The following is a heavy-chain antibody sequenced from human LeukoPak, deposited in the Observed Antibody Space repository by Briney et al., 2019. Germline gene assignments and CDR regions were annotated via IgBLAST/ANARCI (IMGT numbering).Heavy chain of an antibody. V-gene: IGHV4-4*07. CDR2: IYTSGST. CDR1: GGSISSYY. Sequence: PSETLSLTCTVSGGSISSYYWCWIRQPAGKGLEWIGRIYTSGSTNYNPSLKSRVTMSVDTSKNQFSLKLSSVTAADTAVYYCARSEQLAPRYYYYDMDVWGKGTTVTVSS. D-gene: IGHD6-6*01. CDR3: ARSEQLAPRYYYYDMDV. J-gene: IGHJ6*03.